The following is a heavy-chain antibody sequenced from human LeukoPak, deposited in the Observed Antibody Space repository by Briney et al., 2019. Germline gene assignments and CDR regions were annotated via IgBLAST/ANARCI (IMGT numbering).Heavy chain of an antibody. CDR3: ARGGYSNRNWFDP. CDR2: INPSGGST. Sequence: ASVKVSCKASGYTFTSYAMNWVRQAPGQGLEWMGIINPSGGSTSYAQKFQGRVTTTRDMSTSTVYMELSSLRSEDTAVYYCARGGYSNRNWFDPWGQGTLVTVSS. J-gene: IGHJ5*02. D-gene: IGHD6-13*01. V-gene: IGHV1-46*01. CDR1: GYTFTSYA.